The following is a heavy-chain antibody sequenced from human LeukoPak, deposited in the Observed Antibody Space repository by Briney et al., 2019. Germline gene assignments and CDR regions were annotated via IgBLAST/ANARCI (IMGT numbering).Heavy chain of an antibody. J-gene: IGHJ4*02. CDR1: GFTFDDYA. D-gene: IGHD6-13*01. CDR2: INWNSGSI. Sequence: AGGSLRLSCAASGFTFDDYAMHWVRQAPGKGLEWVSGINWNSGSIGYADSVKGRFTISRDNAKNSLYLQMNSLRAEDTALYYCAKDKTYSSSPFDYWGQGTLVTVSS. V-gene: IGHV3-9*01. CDR3: AKDKTYSSSPFDY.